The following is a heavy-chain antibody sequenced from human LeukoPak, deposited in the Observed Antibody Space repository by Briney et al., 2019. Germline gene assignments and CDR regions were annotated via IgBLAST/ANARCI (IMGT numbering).Heavy chain of an antibody. CDR2: INPSGGST. D-gene: IGHD2-2*01. V-gene: IGHV1-46*01. Sequence: GASVKVSCKASGYTFTSYYMHWVRQAPGQGLEWMGIINPSGGSTSYAQKFQGRVTMTRDTSTSTVYMGLSSLRSEDTAVYYCAREGGLVPAAIYYYYGMDVWGQGTTVTVSS. J-gene: IGHJ6*02. CDR1: GYTFTSYY. CDR3: AREGGLVPAAIYYYYGMDV.